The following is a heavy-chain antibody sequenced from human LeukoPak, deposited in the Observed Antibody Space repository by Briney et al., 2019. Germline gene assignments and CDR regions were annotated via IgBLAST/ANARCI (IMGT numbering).Heavy chain of an antibody. J-gene: IGHJ6*02. Sequence: ASVKVSCKASGGTFSSYAISWVRQAPGQGLEWMGGIIPIFGTANYAQKFQGRVTITADESTSTAYMELSSLRSEDTAVYYCARDYDILTGFYGMDVWGQGTTVTVSS. CDR3: ARDYDILTGFYGMDV. CDR2: IIPIFGTA. V-gene: IGHV1-69*01. CDR1: GGTFSSYA. D-gene: IGHD3-9*01.